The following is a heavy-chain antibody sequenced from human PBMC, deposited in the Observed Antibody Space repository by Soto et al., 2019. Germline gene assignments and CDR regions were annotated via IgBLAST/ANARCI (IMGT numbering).Heavy chain of an antibody. CDR1: GFTFSSYF. CDR3: TRVKTSGYYYYYGMDV. Sequence: GGSLRLSCAASGFTFSSYFMNWVRQAPGKGLEWVSAIGGSGGSTNYADSVKGRFTISRDDSKSIAYLQMNSLKTEDTAVYYCTRVKTSGYYYYYGMDVWGQRTTVTVSS. CDR2: IGGSGGST. V-gene: IGHV3-23*01. J-gene: IGHJ6*02. D-gene: IGHD1-26*01.